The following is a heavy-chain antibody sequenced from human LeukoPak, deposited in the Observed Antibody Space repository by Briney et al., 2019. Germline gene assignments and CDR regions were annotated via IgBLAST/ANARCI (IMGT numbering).Heavy chain of an antibody. CDR3: ATGNYYDSRGYYTFGY. CDR1: GFTFSKYW. J-gene: IGHJ1*01. D-gene: IGHD3-22*01. V-gene: IGHV3-74*01. CDR2: IYGDGSTT. Sequence: GGSLRLSCAASGFTFSKYWMHWVRQVPGKGLVWVSLIYGDGSTTNYADFVKGRFTISRDNAKNTLSLQVNSLRAEDTAVYYCATGNYYDSRGYYTFGYWGQGTLVTVSS.